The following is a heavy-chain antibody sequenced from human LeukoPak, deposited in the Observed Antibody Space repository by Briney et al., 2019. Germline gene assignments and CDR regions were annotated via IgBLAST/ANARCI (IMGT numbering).Heavy chain of an antibody. J-gene: IGHJ4*02. CDR3: AKALRFLEWLPDYFDY. V-gene: IGHV3-30*02. CDR2: IRYDGSNK. CDR1: GFTFSSYG. D-gene: IGHD3-3*01. Sequence: GGSLRLSCAASGFTFSSYGMHWVRQAPGKGLEWVAFIRYDGSNKYYADSVKGRFTISRDNSKNTLYLQMNSLRAEDTAVYYCAKALRFLEWLPDYFDYWGQGTLVTVSS.